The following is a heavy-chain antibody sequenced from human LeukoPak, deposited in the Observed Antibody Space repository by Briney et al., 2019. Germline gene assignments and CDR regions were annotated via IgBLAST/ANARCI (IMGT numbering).Heavy chain of an antibody. CDR2: INPNSGGT. CDR1: GYTFTSYA. V-gene: IGHV1-2*02. CDR3: ARDHSNDFWSGSGPLYYMDV. J-gene: IGHJ6*03. D-gene: IGHD3-3*01. Sequence: GASVKVSCKASGYTFTSYAMHWVRQAPGQGLEWMGWINPNSGGTNYVQKFQGRVTMTRDTSISTAYMELSRLRSDDTAVYYCARDHSNDFWSGSGPLYYMDVWGKGTTVTVSS.